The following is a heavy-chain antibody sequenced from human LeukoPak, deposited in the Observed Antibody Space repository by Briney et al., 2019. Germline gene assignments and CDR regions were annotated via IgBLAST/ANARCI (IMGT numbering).Heavy chain of an antibody. Sequence: GGSLRLSCAASGFTFSKNAMSWVRQAPGKGLEWVSSLSGSGADTYYADSVKGRFTISRDNAKNTAYLQMNSLRAEDTAVYYCAKDPYGTRYFDYWGQGTLVTVSS. J-gene: IGHJ4*02. CDR3: AKDPYGTRYFDY. V-gene: IGHV3-23*01. D-gene: IGHD2-2*01. CDR2: LSGSGADT. CDR1: GFTFSKNA.